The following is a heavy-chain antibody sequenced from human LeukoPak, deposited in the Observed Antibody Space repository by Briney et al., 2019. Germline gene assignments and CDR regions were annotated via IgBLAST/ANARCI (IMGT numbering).Heavy chain of an antibody. CDR2: ISYDGSNK. CDR3: ARAGIAVAGSTYMDV. D-gene: IGHD6-19*01. Sequence: GGSLRLSCAAAGFTVSTYPMHWVRQAPGKGLEWVALISYDGSNKYYADSVGGRFTISRDNSKNTLYLQMNSLRAEDTAVFYCARAGIAVAGSTYMDVWGKGTMVTVSS. V-gene: IGHV3-30*04. CDR1: GFTVSTYP. J-gene: IGHJ6*03.